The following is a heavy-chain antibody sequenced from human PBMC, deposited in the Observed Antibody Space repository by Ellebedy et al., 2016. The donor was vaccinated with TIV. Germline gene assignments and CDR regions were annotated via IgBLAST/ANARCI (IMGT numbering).Heavy chain of an antibody. CDR2: IHHSGNS. Sequence: MPSETLSLTCSVSGGSINNYYWTWIRQPPGQGLEWIGDIHHSGNSHIHPSLKSRVTLSVDTSKNQFSLDMTSVTAADTATYYCARDPGRYGMDVWGQGTTVTVSS. CDR3: ARDPGRYGMDV. V-gene: IGHV4-59*01. J-gene: IGHJ6*02. CDR1: GGSINNYY.